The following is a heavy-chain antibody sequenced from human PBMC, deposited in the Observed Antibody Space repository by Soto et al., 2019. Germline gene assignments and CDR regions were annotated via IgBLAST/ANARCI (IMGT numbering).Heavy chain of an antibody. Sequence: QVQLVESGGDVVQPGRSLRLSCAASGFTFSNYGMHWARQAPGKGLEWVAAILYDGSNKYYADSVKGRFTISRDNSKNPLYLQMNSLRAEDTAVYYCAGGRYYFDYCGQGTLVTVSS. V-gene: IGHV3-33*01. CDR1: GFTFSNYG. D-gene: IGHD1-26*01. CDR3: AGGRYYFDY. CDR2: ILYDGSNK. J-gene: IGHJ4*02.